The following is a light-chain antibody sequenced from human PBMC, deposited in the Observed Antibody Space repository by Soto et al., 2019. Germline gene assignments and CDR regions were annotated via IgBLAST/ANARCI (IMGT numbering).Light chain of an antibody. CDR2: DVS. CDR1: QNIINC. CDR3: QQRSNWPPT. V-gene: IGKV3-11*01. J-gene: IGKJ5*01. Sequence: IVLTQSPATLSVSPGERATLSCRASQNIINCLIWYQRKPGQAPRLLIYDVSNRATDIPARFSGSGSGTDFTLTISSLEPEDFAVYYCQQRSNWPPTFGQGTRLEI.